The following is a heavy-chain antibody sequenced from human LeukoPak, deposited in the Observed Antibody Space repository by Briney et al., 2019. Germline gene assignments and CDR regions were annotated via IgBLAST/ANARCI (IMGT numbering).Heavy chain of an antibody. CDR1: GFTASSNY. V-gene: IGHV3-66*01. Sequence: PGGSLRLSCAASGFTASSNYMSWVRQAPGKGLEWVSVIYSGGSTYYADSVKGRFTISRDNSKNTLYLQMNSLRAEDTAVYYCARIQLWYEFDYWGQGTLVTVSS. J-gene: IGHJ4*02. D-gene: IGHD5-18*01. CDR3: ARIQLWYEFDY. CDR2: IYSGGST.